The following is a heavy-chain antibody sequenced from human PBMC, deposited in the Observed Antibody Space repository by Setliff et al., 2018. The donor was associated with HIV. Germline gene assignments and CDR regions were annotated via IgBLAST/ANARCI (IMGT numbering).Heavy chain of an antibody. D-gene: IGHD6-19*01. V-gene: IGHV1-2*04. Sequence: ASVKVSCKASGYTFTGYYMHWVRQAPGQGLEWMGWINPDSGGTNYAQKFQGWVTMTRDTSISTAYMELSRLRSDDKAVYYCARFHSSGWYNGMDVWGQGTTVTVSS. CDR3: ARFHSSGWYNGMDV. CDR2: INPDSGGT. J-gene: IGHJ6*02. CDR1: GYTFTGYY.